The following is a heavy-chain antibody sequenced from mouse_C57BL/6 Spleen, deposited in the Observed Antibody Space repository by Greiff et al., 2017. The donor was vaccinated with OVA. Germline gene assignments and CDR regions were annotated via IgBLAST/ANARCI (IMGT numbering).Heavy chain of an antibody. V-gene: IGHV1-55*01. CDR2: IYPGSGST. Sequence: VKLQQSGAELVKPGASVKMSCKASGYTFTSYWITWVKQRPGQGLEWIGDIYPGSGSTNYNEKFKSKATLTVDTSSSTAYMQLSSLTSEDSAVYYCARGTTVEAMDYWGQGTSVTVSS. CDR3: ARGTTVEAMDY. D-gene: IGHD1-1*01. J-gene: IGHJ4*01. CDR1: GYTFTSYW.